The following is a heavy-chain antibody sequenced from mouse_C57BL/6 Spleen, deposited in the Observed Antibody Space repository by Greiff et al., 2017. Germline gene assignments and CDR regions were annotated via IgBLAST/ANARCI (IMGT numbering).Heavy chain of an antibody. CDR3: TRALDY. J-gene: IGHJ2*01. V-gene: IGHV1-15*01. CDR1: GYTFTDYE. CDR2: IDPETGGT. Sequence: VQLQQSGAELVRPGASVTLSCKASGYTFTDYEMHWVKQTPVHGLEWIGAIDPETGGTAYNQKFKGKAILTADKTSSTAYMELRSLTSEDSAVYYCTRALDYWGQGTTLTVSS.